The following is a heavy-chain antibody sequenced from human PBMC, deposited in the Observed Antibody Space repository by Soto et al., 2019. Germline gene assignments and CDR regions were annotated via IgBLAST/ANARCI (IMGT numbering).Heavy chain of an antibody. CDR1: GDSVSSNSAA. J-gene: IGHJ3*02. CDR2: TYYRSKWYN. Sequence: PSQTLSLTCXISGDSVSSNSAAWNWIRQSPSRGLEWLGRTYYRSKWYNDYAVSVKSRITINPDTSKNQFSLQLNSVTPEDTAVYYCARIQISNWGSAFGAVDIWGQGTMVTVSS. D-gene: IGHD7-27*01. V-gene: IGHV6-1*01. CDR3: ARIQISNWGSAFGAVDI.